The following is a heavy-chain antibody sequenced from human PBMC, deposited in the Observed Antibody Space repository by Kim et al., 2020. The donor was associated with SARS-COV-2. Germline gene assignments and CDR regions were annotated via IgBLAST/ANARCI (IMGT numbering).Heavy chain of an antibody. CDR1: GFTFSSYA. Sequence: GGSLRLSCAASGFTFSSYAMSWVRQAPGKGLEWVSAISGSGGSTYYADSVKGRFTISRDNSKNTLYLQMNSLRAEDTAVYYCTKDRAAGTAVRWFDPWGQGTLVTVSS. CDR3: TKDRAAGTAVRWFDP. D-gene: IGHD6-13*01. CDR2: ISGSGGST. J-gene: IGHJ5*02. V-gene: IGHV3-23*01.